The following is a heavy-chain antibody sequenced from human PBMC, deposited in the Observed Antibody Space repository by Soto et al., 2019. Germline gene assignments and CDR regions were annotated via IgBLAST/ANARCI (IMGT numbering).Heavy chain of an antibody. V-gene: IGHV1-3*01. CDR1: GYTFTSYA. CDR2: INAGNGNT. CDR3: ARDGTYSSPPAGY. J-gene: IGHJ4*02. D-gene: IGHD6-13*01. Sequence: ASVKVSCKASGYTFTSYAMHWVRQAPGQRLELMGWINAGNGNTKYSQKFQGRVTITRDTSASTAYMELSSLRSEDTAVYYCARDGTYSSPPAGYWGQGTLVTVSS.